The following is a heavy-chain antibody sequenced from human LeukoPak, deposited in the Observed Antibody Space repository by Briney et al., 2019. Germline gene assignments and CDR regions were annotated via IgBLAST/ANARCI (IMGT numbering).Heavy chain of an antibody. V-gene: IGHV1-18*04. CDR3: ARGWRGATITYFDY. J-gene: IGHJ4*02. Sequence: ASVKVSCKASGYTFTSYGISWVRQAPGQGLEWMGWISAYNGNTNYAQKFQGRVTMTTDTSTSTAYMELRSLRSDDTAVYYCARGWRGATITYFDYWGQGTLVTVSS. CDR1: GYTFTSYG. CDR2: ISAYNGNT. D-gene: IGHD5-12*01.